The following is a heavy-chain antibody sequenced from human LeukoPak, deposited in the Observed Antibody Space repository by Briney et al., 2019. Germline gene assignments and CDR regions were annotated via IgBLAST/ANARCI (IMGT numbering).Heavy chain of an antibody. D-gene: IGHD6-13*01. CDR1: GYTFTSYG. J-gene: IGHJ5*02. Sequence: WASVKVSCKASGYTFTSYGISWVRQAPGQGLEWMGWISAYNGNTNYAQKLQGRVTMTTDTSTSTAYMELRSLRSDDTAVYYCARDLSRGSSSWCFDPWGQGTLVTVSS. CDR3: ARDLSRGSSSWCFDP. CDR2: ISAYNGNT. V-gene: IGHV1-18*01.